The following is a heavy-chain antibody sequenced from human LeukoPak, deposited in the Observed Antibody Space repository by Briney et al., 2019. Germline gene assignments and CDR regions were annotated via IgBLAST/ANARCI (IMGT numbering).Heavy chain of an antibody. CDR2: IGGSGVST. D-gene: IGHD6-19*01. V-gene: IGHV3-23*01. CDR3: APLAVADDYFDY. Sequence: PGGSLRLSCAASGFTFSSYGMSWVRQAPGKGLELVSSIGGSGVSTYYADSVKGRFTISRDNSKNTLYLQMNSLRPEDTAVYYCAPLAVADDYFDYWGQGTLVTVSS. CDR1: GFTFSSYG. J-gene: IGHJ4*02.